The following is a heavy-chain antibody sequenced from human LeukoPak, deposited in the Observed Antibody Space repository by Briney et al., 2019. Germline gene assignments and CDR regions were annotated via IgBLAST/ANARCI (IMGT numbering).Heavy chain of an antibody. J-gene: IGHJ6*02. CDR3: ARLVGITIFGVVMSMDV. Sequence: SETLSLTCAVYGGSFSGYYWSWIRQPPGKGLEWIGEINHSGSTNYNPSLKSRVTISVDTSKNQFSLKLSSVTAADTAVYYCARLVGITIFGVVMSMDVWGQGTTVTVSS. V-gene: IGHV4-34*01. D-gene: IGHD3-3*01. CDR1: GGSFSGYY. CDR2: INHSGST.